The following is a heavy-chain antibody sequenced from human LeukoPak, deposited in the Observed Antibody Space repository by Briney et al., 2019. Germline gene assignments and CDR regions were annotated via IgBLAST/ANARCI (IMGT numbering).Heavy chain of an antibody. CDR1: GFTFSDYS. Sequence: GGSLRLSCAASGFTFSDYSMNWVRQAPGKGLGWVSNIRGSGSGIYYADSVKGRFTISGDNAKNSLDLQMNSLRAEDTAFYYCARDLNWGFDFWGRGALVTVSS. J-gene: IGHJ4*02. CDR3: ARDLNWGFDF. D-gene: IGHD7-27*01. V-gene: IGHV3-48*04. CDR2: IRGSGSGI.